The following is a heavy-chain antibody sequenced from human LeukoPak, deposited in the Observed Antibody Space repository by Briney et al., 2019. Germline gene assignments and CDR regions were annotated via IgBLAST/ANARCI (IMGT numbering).Heavy chain of an antibody. Sequence: AVTVSCKASGCTFSNYAITWVRQTPGQGLELIGTVIPILLTPRYAPKFQDRVTITADEATTTVYLDLNSLTSEDTAVYYCATPDYGGGGHHRQFAYWGQGTLISVSS. D-gene: IGHD4-17*01. J-gene: IGHJ4*02. CDR2: VIPILLTP. V-gene: IGHV1-69*13. CDR1: GCTFSNYA. CDR3: ATPDYGGGGHHRQFAY.